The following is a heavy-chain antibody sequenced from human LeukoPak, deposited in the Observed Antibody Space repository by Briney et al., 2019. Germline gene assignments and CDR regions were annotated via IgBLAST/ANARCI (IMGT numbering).Heavy chain of an antibody. Sequence: GGSLRLSCAASGFTFSSYAMSWVRQAPGKGLEWVSAISGSGGSTYYADSVKGRFTISRDNSKNTLYLQMNSLRAEDTAVYYCARVSYYYGSGSYAHIDYWGQGTLVTVSS. CDR3: ARVSYYYGSGSYAHIDY. J-gene: IGHJ4*02. V-gene: IGHV3-23*01. CDR1: GFTFSSYA. D-gene: IGHD3-10*01. CDR2: ISGSGGST.